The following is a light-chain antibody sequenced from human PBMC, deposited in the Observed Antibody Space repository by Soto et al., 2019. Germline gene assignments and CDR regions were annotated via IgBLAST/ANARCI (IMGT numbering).Light chain of an antibody. Sequence: QSVLTQPPSVSAAPGQTVTISCSGSSSNIGNNYVSWYQQLPGTAPKLLIYDNSKRPSGIPDRFSGSKSGTSATLGITGLQTGDEADYYCGTWDSSLNAYVFGTGTQLTVL. V-gene: IGLV1-51*01. CDR3: GTWDSSLNAYV. CDR2: DNS. CDR1: SSNIGNNY. J-gene: IGLJ1*01.